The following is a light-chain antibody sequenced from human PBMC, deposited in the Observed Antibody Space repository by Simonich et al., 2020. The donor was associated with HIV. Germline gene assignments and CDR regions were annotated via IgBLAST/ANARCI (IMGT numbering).Light chain of an antibody. CDR2: AAS. CDR1: QSVSSN. Sequence: EIVMTQSPATLSVSPGERAALSCRASQSVSSNLAWYQQKPGQAPRLLIYAASTRATGIPARFSGSGSGTEFTLTISSMQSEDFAIYYCQQYNNWPLLFGQGTKVEIK. V-gene: IGKV3-15*01. J-gene: IGKJ2*01. CDR3: QQYNNWPLL.